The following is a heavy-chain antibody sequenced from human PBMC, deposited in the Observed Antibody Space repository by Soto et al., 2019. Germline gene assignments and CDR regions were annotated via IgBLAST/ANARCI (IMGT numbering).Heavy chain of an antibody. D-gene: IGHD1-26*01. CDR1: DGSVNSGNYY. CDR3: ARMERSVDGFSVYYFDS. Sequence: SETLSLTCSVSDGSVNSGNYYWSWIRQPPGKGLEWIGHIYYIGTTDYNPSLKSRVTISVDTSKNQFSLKVTSVTAADTAVYYCARMERSVDGFSVYYFDSWGQGTLVTVSS. CDR2: IYYIGTT. J-gene: IGHJ4*02. V-gene: IGHV4-61*01.